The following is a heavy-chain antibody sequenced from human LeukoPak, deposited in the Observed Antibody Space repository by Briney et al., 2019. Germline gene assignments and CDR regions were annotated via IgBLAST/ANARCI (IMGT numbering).Heavy chain of an antibody. J-gene: IGHJ4*02. D-gene: IGHD5-18*01. Sequence: PGGSLTLSCAASGFTFTNHYMDWVRQAPGMGLEWIARTTNTPNAYTTAYAASVRGRFTVSRDDSKSLLHLQMSSPKTDDTAVYYCGRDTATAIDYWGRGTLVTVSS. CDR1: GFTFTNHY. CDR3: GRDTATAIDY. V-gene: IGHV3-72*01. CDR2: TTNTPNAYTT.